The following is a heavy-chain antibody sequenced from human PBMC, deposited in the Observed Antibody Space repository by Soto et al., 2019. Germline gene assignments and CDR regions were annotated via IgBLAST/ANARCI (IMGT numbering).Heavy chain of an antibody. V-gene: IGHV3-30*18. CDR2: VSHDGRNT. D-gene: IGHD6-19*01. CDR3: AKGGRQWLVTSDFNY. Sequence: GGSLRLSCAASGFTFSDYAMHWVRQAPGKGLEWVAVVSHDGRNTHYADSVKGRFTISRDSSKNTVSLKMTSLRAEDTAVYYCAKGGRQWLVTSDFNYWGQGALVTVS. CDR1: GFTFSDYA. J-gene: IGHJ4*02.